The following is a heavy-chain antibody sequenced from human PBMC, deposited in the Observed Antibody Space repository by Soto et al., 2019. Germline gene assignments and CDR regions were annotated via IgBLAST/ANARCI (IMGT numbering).Heavy chain of an antibody. V-gene: IGHV1-58*01. J-gene: IGHJ6*02. CDR1: GFTFTSSA. Sequence: QMQLVQSGPEVKKPGTSVKVSCKASGFTFTSSAVQWVRQARGQRLEWIGWIVVGSGNTNYAQKFQERVTITRDMSTSTAYMELSSLRSEDTAVYYCAAFLYPDGQKTNHHYYYGMDVWGQGTTVTVSS. CDR2: IVVGSGNT. CDR3: AAFLYPDGQKTNHHYYYGMDV. D-gene: IGHD2-8*01.